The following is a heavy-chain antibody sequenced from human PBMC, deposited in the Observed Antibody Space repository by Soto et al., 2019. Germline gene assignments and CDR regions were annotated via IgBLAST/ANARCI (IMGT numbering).Heavy chain of an antibody. D-gene: IGHD2-2*01. CDR1: KFIFSEYY. CDR2: ISSGSSYT. CDR3: ARQGACSSTSCPAYYYYYAMDV. V-gene: IGHV3-11*06. J-gene: IGHJ6*02. Sequence: QVQLVESGGGLVNPGGSLRLSCAASKFIFSEYYMSWIRQAPGKGLEWVSYISSGSSYTNYADSVKGRFTISRDNAKNSLYLQMNSLRAEDTAVYFCARQGACSSTSCPAYYYYYAMDVWGQGTTVTVSS.